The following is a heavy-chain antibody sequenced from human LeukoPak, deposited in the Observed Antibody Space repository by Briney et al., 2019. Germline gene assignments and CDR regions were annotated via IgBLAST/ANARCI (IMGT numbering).Heavy chain of an antibody. Sequence: GGSLRLSCAASGFTFSSYSMNWVRQAPGKGLEWVSSISSSSSYLYYADSVKGRFTISRDNAKNSLYLQMNSLRAEDTAVYYCARDLSSYSSSWYIRDAYLDYWGQGTLVTVSS. V-gene: IGHV3-21*01. CDR2: ISSSSSYL. D-gene: IGHD6-13*01. CDR3: ARDLSSYSSSWYIRDAYLDY. J-gene: IGHJ4*02. CDR1: GFTFSSYS.